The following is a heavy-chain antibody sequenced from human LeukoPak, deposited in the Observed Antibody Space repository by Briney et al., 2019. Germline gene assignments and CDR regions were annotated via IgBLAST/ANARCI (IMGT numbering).Heavy chain of an antibody. CDR1: GGSISSGGYS. V-gene: IGHV4-61*02. J-gene: IGHJ6*02. CDR2: IYTSGST. D-gene: IGHD6-6*01. CDR3: ARETYSTSNYYYYYGMDV. Sequence: SETLSLTCAVSGGSISSGGYSWSWIRQPPGKGLEWIGRIYTSGSTNYNPSLKSRVTMSVDTSKNQFSLKLSSVTAADTAVYYCARETYSTSNYYYYYGMDVWGQGTTVTVSS.